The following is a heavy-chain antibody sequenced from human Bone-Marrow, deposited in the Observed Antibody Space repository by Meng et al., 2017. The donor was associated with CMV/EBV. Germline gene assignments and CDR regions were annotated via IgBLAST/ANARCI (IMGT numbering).Heavy chain of an antibody. CDR2: IYYSGST. D-gene: IGHD2-2*02. V-gene: IGHV4-59*01. CDR1: GGSISRYY. CDR3: AIGYCSSTSCYRGYGMDV. J-gene: IGHJ6*02. Sequence: SETLSLTCTVSGGSISRYYWSWIRQPPGKGLEWIGYIYYSGSTNYNPSLKSRVTISVDTSKNQFSLKLSSVTAADTAVYYCAIGYCSSTSCYRGYGMDVWGQGTTVTVSS.